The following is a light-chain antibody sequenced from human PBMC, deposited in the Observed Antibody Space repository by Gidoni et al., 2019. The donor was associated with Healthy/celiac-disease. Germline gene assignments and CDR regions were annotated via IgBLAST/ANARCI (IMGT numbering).Light chain of an antibody. J-gene: IGKJ2*01. CDR2: GAS. Sequence: EIVLTQSPGTLSLSPGERATLSCRASQSVSRSYLAWYQQIPGQAPRLLIYGASSRATGIPDRFSGSGSGTDFTLTISRLEPEDFAVYYCQQYGRMYTFXPXTKLEIK. CDR1: QSVSRSY. V-gene: IGKV3-20*01. CDR3: QQYGRMYT.